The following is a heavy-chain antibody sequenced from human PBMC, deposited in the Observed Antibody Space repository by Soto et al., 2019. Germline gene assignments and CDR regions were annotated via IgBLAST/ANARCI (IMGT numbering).Heavy chain of an antibody. CDR1: GGSSSSYY. J-gene: IGHJ4*02. Sequence: SETLSLTCTVSGGSSSSYYWSWIRQPPGKGLEWIGYIYNSGSTNYNPSLKSRVTISVDTSKNQFSLKLSSVTAADTAVYYCARTDSGSYGDHFDYWGQGALVTVS. CDR2: IYNSGST. D-gene: IGHD1-26*01. V-gene: IGHV4-59*01. CDR3: ARTDSGSYGDHFDY.